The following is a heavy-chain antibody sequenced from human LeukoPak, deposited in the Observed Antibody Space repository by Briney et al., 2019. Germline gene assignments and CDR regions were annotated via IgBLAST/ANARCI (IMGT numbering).Heavy chain of an antibody. D-gene: IGHD4-11*01. Sequence: GGSLRLSCAASGFTFDNYAMTWVRQAPGKGLEWVSTIFGRSGRGSTYYADFVKGRFTISRDNSKNSLYLQMNSLRAEDTAVYYCARDLTTVIAHVLYFDSWGQGTLVTVSS. CDR2: IFGRSGRGST. J-gene: IGHJ4*02. CDR1: GFTFDNYA. V-gene: IGHV3-23*01. CDR3: ARDLTTVIAHVLYFDS.